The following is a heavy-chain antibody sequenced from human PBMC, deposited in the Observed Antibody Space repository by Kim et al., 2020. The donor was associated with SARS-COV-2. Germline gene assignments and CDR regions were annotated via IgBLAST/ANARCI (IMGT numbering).Heavy chain of an antibody. Sequence: KSRVTISVDTSKNQFSLKLSSVTAADTAVYYCARDSTAREYSSSSRWFDPWGQGTLVTVSS. V-gene: IGHV4-31*02. J-gene: IGHJ5*02. CDR3: ARDSTAREYSSSSRWFDP. D-gene: IGHD6-6*01.